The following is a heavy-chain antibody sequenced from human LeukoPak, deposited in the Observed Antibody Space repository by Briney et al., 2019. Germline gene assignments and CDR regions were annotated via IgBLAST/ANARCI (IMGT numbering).Heavy chain of an antibody. CDR2: IYGGTGT. V-gene: IGHV3-53*01. D-gene: IGHD1-26*01. CDR3: ARDASSGNDFDY. Sequence: GRSLRLSCAASGFTFGIYTMQWVRQAPGKGLEWVSVIYGGTGTYYADSVKGRFTISRDNSKNTVYLQLNSLRVEDTALYYCARDASSGNDFDYWGQGTLVTVSS. J-gene: IGHJ4*02. CDR1: GFTFGIYT.